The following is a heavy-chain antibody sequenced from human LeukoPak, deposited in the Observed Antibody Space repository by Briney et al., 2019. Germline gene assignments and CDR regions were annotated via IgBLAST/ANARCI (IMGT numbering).Heavy chain of an antibody. CDR2: IYYRGNT. CDR1: GVTIDSGGLY. D-gene: IGHD3-3*01. V-gene: IGHV4-31*03. CDR3: ARLFWSGYTYFDT. Sequence: SQTLSLTCTVSGVTIDSGGLYWICIRECPGKGREWIVNIYYRGNTDYNPSLERRAAITVDSSKHHFSLRLRSVPAADTAVYYCARLFWSGYTYFDTWGQGTLATVSS. J-gene: IGHJ5*02.